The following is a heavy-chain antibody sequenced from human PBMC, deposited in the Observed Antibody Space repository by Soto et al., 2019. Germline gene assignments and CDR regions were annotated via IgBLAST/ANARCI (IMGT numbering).Heavy chain of an antibody. CDR2: ISYDGSNK. V-gene: IGHV3-30-3*01. J-gene: IGHJ4*02. D-gene: IGHD2-8*01. Sequence: GGSLRLSCAASGFTFSSYAMHWVRQAPGKGLEWVAVISYDGSNKYYADSVKGRFTISRDNSKNTLYLQMNSLRAEDTAVYYCASCGDCTNGVCYTIDYWGQGTLVTVSS. CDR3: ASCGDCTNGVCYTIDY. CDR1: GFTFSSYA.